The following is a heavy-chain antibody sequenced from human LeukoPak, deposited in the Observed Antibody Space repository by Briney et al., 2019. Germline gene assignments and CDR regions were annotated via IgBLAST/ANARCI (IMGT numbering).Heavy chain of an antibody. V-gene: IGHV3-7*01. Sequence: GGSLRLSCSASGFTFSTYWMSWVRQAPGKGLEWVANMRRDGNEIYYLDSVRGRFTISRDNAKNSLYLQMNSLRAEDTAVYYCAKATDYYGMDVWGQGTTVTVSS. D-gene: IGHD1-14*01. CDR3: AKATDYYGMDV. J-gene: IGHJ6*02. CDR1: GFTFSTYW. CDR2: MRRDGNEI.